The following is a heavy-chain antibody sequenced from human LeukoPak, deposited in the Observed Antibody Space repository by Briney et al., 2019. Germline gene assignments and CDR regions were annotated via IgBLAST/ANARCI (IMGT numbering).Heavy chain of an antibody. D-gene: IGHD5-24*01. CDR2: IIPIFGTA. V-gene: IGHV1-69*13. CDR3: ARQREGQYEDGFDF. Sequence: SVKVSCKASGGTFSSYAISWVRQAPGQGLEWMGGIIPIFGTANYAQKFQGRVTITADESTSTAYMELSSLRSEDTAVYYCARQREGQYEDGFDFWGQGTMVTVSS. J-gene: IGHJ3*01. CDR1: GGTFSSYA.